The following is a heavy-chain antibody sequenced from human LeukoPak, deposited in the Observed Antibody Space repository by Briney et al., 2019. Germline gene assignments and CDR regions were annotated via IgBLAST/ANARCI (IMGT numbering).Heavy chain of an antibody. CDR3: ASHDYGDYSPLDY. CDR2: IKQDGSEK. CDR1: GFTFSKYW. V-gene: IGHV3-7*01. Sequence: PGGSLRLSCAASGFTFSKYWMTWVRQAPGKGLEWVASIKQDGSEKYYVDSVKGRFIISGDNAKNSLYLQMSSLTAEDTAVYYCASHDYGDYSPLDYWGQGTLVTVSS. J-gene: IGHJ4*02. D-gene: IGHD4-17*01.